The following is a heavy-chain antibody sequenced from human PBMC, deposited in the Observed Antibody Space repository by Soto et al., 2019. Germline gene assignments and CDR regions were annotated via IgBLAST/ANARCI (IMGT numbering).Heavy chain of an antibody. Sequence: PSETLSLTCAVYGGSFSGYYWSWIRQPPGKGLEWIGEINHSGSTNYNPSLKSRVTISVDTSKNQFSLKLSSVTAADTAVYYCARGLIIRGIQLWLRGLSWFDPWGQGTLVTVSS. CDR1: GGSFSGYY. V-gene: IGHV4-34*01. D-gene: IGHD5-18*01. CDR3: ARGLIIRGIQLWLRGLSWFDP. CDR2: INHSGST. J-gene: IGHJ5*02.